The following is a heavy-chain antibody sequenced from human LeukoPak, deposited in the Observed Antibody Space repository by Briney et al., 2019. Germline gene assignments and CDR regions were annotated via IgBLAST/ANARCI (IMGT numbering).Heavy chain of an antibody. Sequence: GGSLRLSCAASGFTFSTCSMSWVRQAPGKGLEWVSAISGGSGTIYYADSVKGRFTISRDNSKNTLYLQMNSLRAEDTAVYYCARVGRSGWYSFGWFDPWGQGTLVIVSS. D-gene: IGHD6-19*01. J-gene: IGHJ5*02. CDR3: ARVGRSGWYSFGWFDP. CDR1: GFTFSTCS. CDR2: ISGGSGTI. V-gene: IGHV3-23*01.